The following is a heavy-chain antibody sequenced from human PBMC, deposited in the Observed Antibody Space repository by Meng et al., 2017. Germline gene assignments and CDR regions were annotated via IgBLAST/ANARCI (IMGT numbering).Heavy chain of an antibody. CDR3: ARDHGPIDY. CDR1: GFTFSSYW. V-gene: IGHV3-74*01. Sequence: EVQRVAAGVCSVQPRGLLSLSCADSGFTFSSYWMHWVRQDPGKGLVWVSRINSDGSSTSYADSVKGRFTISRDNAKNTLYLQMNSLRAEDTAVYYCARDHGPIDYWGQGTLVTVSS. CDR2: INSDGSST. J-gene: IGHJ4*02.